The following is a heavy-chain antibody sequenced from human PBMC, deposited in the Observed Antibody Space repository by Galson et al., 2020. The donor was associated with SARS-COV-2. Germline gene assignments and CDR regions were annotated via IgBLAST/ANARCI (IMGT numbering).Heavy chain of an antibody. J-gene: IGHJ4*02. V-gene: IGHV3-7*03. CDR1: GFTFSNYW. CDR2: IKQDGSQK. D-gene: IGHD3-3*01. Sequence: GESLKISCEASGFTFSNYWMSWVRQAPGQGLEWVANIKQDGSQKYYVDSLKGRFTISRDNAKNSLYLQMNSLRAEDTAVYYCARERSSYYPDYWGQGTLVTVSS. CDR3: ARERSSYYPDY.